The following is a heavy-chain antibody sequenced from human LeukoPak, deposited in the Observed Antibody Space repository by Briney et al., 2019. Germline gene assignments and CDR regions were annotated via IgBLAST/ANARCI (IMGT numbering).Heavy chain of an antibody. V-gene: IGHV1-69*13. J-gene: IGHJ6*03. CDR1: GGTFSSYA. CDR3: ARDSLGRSYYYYMDV. CDR2: IIPIFGTA. Sequence: ASVKVSCKASGGTFSSYAISWVRQAPGQGLEWMGGIIPIFGTANYAQKFQGRVTITADESTSTAYMELGSLRSEDTAVYYCARDSLGRSYYYYMDVWGKGTTVTVSS.